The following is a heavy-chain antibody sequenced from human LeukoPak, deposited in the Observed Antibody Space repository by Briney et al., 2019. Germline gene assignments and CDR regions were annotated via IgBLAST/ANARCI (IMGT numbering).Heavy chain of an antibody. V-gene: IGHV4-38-2*02. J-gene: IGHJ5*02. Sequence: SETLSLTCTVSGYSISSGYYWGWIRQPPGKGLEWIGSIYHSGSTYYNPSLESRVTISVDTSKNQFSLKLSSVTAADTAVYYCARDSSHLQFDPWGQGTLVTVSS. CDR2: IYHSGST. CDR1: GYSISSGYY. CDR3: ARDSSHLQFDP.